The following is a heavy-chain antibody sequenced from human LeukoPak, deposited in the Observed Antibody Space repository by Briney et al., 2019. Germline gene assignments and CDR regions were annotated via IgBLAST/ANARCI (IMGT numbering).Heavy chain of an antibody. CDR3: ARGGRGFGEFP. CDR2: IYYSGST. Sequence: SQTLSLTCTVPGGSISSGGYYWSWIRQHPGKGLEWIGYIYYSGSTYYNPSLKSRVTISVDTSKNQFSLKLSSVTAADTAVYYCARGGRGFGEFPWGQGTLVTVSS. V-gene: IGHV4-31*03. CDR1: GGSISSGGYY. J-gene: IGHJ5*02. D-gene: IGHD3-10*01.